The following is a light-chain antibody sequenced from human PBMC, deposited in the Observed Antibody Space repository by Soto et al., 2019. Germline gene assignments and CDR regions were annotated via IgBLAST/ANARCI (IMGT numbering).Light chain of an antibody. CDR1: QSISTS. CDR3: QQYGHSPIT. CDR2: DAF. Sequence: DIVLTQCPATLSLSPGERATLSFRASQSISTSLAWYQQKPGQAPRLLINDAFNRATGIPARFSGSGSGTDFTLTISSLEPEDFAVYYCQQYGHSPITFGQGTRLEIK. J-gene: IGKJ5*01. V-gene: IGKV3-11*01.